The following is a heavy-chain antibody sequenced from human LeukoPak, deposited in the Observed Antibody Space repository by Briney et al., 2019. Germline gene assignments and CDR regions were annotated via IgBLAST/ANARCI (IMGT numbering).Heavy chain of an antibody. D-gene: IGHD5-12*01. CDR1: GYIFTSYA. Sequence: ASVKVSCKASGYIFTSYAMHWVRQAPGQRLEWMGWINAGNGYTKYSQKFQGRVTITRDTSASTAYMELSSLRSEDTAVYYCARDFGYSGYDFGYWGQGTLVTVSS. CDR2: INAGNGYT. J-gene: IGHJ4*02. V-gene: IGHV1-3*01. CDR3: ARDFGYSGYDFGY.